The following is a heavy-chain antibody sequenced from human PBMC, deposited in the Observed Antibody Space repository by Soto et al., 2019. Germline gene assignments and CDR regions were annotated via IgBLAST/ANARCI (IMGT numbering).Heavy chain of an antibody. D-gene: IGHD3-22*01. CDR3: ARDPIFYYASSGYGGSYFDY. Sequence: SETLSLTCAVCGASVTSDDYYWSWIRQPPGKGLEWIGYIYHSGSTYYNPSLKSRVSISIDTSQNQFSLKLTSLTAADTAVYYCARDPIFYYASSGYGGSYFDYWGQGSRVTVSS. CDR2: IYHSGST. CDR1: GASVTSDDYY. J-gene: IGHJ4*02. V-gene: IGHV4-30-4*01.